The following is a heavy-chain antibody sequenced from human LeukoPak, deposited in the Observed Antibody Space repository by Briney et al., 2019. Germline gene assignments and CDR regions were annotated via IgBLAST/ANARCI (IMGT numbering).Heavy chain of an antibody. V-gene: IGHV3-66*01. CDR1: GFTVSSNY. CDR3: AAVVTTTKTMGY. D-gene: IGHD2-21*02. CDR2: IYSGGST. Sequence: GGSLRLFCAASGFTVSSNYMSWVRQDPGKGLEWVSVIYSGGSTYYTDSVKGRFTLSRDNSKNTLFLQMNSLRVEDTAVYYCAAVVTTTKTMGYWGQGTLVTVSS. J-gene: IGHJ4*02.